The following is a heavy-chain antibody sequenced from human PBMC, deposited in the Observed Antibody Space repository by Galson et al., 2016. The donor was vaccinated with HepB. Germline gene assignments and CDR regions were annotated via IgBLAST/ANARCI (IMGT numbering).Heavy chain of an antibody. Sequence: CAISGDSVSSNSAAWDWIRQSPSRGLEWLGRTYYSSKWYTDYAGSVKGRITIKVDTSRNQFSLQLNSVTPEDTAVYYRVRDAPGDGTEFDYWGQEPWSPSPQ. V-gene: IGHV6-1*01. CDR3: VRDAPGDGTEFDY. J-gene: IGHJ4*01. CDR2: TYYSSKWYT. D-gene: IGHD6-19*01. CDR1: GDSVSSNSAA.